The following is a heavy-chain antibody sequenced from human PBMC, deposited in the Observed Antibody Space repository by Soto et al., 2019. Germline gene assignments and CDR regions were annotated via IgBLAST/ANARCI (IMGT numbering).Heavy chain of an antibody. D-gene: IGHD6-19*01. CDR3: ARAQGEDSSGWYSYYYGTDV. J-gene: IGHJ6*02. CDR2: ISYDGSNK. Sequence: GGSLRLSCAASGFTFSSYDMHWVRQAPGKGLEWVAVISYDGSNKYYADSVKGRFTISRDNSKNTLYLQMNSLRAEDTAVYYCARAQGEDSSGWYSYYYGTDVWGQGTTVTVSS. V-gene: IGHV3-30-3*01. CDR1: GFTFSSYD.